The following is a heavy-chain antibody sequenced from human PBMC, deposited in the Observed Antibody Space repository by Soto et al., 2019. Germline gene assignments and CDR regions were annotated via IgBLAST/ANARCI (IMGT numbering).Heavy chain of an antibody. CDR3: ARALSKWSGQRLGY. J-gene: IGHJ4*02. CDR2: IYYSGST. V-gene: IGHV4-31*03. D-gene: IGHD2-15*01. CDR1: GGSISSGGYY. Sequence: SETLSLTCTVSGGSISSGGYYWNWIRQHPGKGLEWIGYIYYSGSTSYNPSLKSRVTISVDTTKNQFSLKLSSVTAADTAVYYCARALSKWSGQRLGYWGQGTLVTVSS.